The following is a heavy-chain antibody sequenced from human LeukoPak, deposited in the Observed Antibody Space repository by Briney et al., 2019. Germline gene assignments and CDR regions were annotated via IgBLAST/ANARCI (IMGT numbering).Heavy chain of an antibody. CDR1: GGTFSSYA. Sequence: ASVKVSCKASGGTFSSYAISWVRQAPGQGLEWMGGIIPIFGTASYAQKFRGRVTITADESTSTAYMELSSLRSEDTAVYYCARGVHDSSGYYYWGQGILVTVSS. CDR2: IIPIFGTA. CDR3: ARGVHDSSGYYY. D-gene: IGHD3-22*01. V-gene: IGHV1-69*13. J-gene: IGHJ4*02.